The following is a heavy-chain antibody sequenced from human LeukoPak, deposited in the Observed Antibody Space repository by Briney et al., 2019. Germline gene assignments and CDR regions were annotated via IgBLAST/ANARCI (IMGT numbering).Heavy chain of an antibody. D-gene: IGHD3-22*01. J-gene: IGHJ4*02. CDR3: ARQATMIVVVITPYFDY. CDR2: IYYSGST. CDR1: GGSISSGDYY. Sequence: SETLSLTCTVSGGSISSGDYYWSWIRQPPGTGLEWIGSIYYSGSTYYNPSLKSRVTISVDTSKNQFSLKLSSVTAADTAVYYCARQATMIVVVITPYFDYWGQGTLVTVSS. V-gene: IGHV4-39*01.